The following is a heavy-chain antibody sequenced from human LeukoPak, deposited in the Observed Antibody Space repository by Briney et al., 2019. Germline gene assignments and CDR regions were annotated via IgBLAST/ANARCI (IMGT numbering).Heavy chain of an antibody. CDR2: IYYSGST. V-gene: IGHV4-38-2*02. Sequence: PSETLSLTCTVSGYSISSGYYWGWIRQPPGKGLEWIGSIYYSGSTYYNPSLKSRVTISVDTSKNQFSLKLSSVTAADTAVYYCARDQGSPSEDWFDPWGQGTLVTVSS. D-gene: IGHD6-13*01. J-gene: IGHJ5*02. CDR3: ARDQGSPSEDWFDP. CDR1: GYSISSGYY.